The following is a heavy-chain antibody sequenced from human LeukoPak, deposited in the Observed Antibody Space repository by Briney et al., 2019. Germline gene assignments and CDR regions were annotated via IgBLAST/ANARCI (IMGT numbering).Heavy chain of an antibody. Sequence: GGSLRLSCAASGFTFSSYGIHWVRQAPGKGLEWVAVISYDGSNKYYADSVKGRFTISRDNSKNTLYLQMNSLRAEDTAVYYCAKGLWYYYDSSGYVDYWGQGTLVTVSS. V-gene: IGHV3-30*18. CDR1: GFTFSSYG. J-gene: IGHJ4*02. CDR3: AKGLWYYYDSSGYVDY. D-gene: IGHD3-22*01. CDR2: ISYDGSNK.